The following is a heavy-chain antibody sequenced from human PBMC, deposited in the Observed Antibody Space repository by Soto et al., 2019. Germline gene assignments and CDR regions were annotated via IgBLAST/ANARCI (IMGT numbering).Heavy chain of an antibody. V-gene: IGHV3-48*02. CDR1: GFTFSTYS. Sequence: EVQLVESGGGLVQPGGSPRLSCAASGFTFSTYSMNWVRQAPGKGLEWISYIYSGGIPIHYADSVKGRFTISRDNAKNSLYLQMNDLRDEDTAVYYCTRDPQALDVWGQGTLVIVSS. CDR2: IYSGGIPI. J-gene: IGHJ4*02. CDR3: TRDPQALDV.